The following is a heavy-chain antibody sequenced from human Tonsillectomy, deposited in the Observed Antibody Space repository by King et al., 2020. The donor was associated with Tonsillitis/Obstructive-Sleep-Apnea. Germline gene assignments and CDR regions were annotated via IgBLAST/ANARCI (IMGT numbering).Heavy chain of an antibody. V-gene: IGHV1-2*06. D-gene: IGHD2/OR15-2a*01. CDR2: INPTSGGT. CDR3: AKEQRQVGTFYTDGVDV. CDR1: DYSFTDYH. J-gene: IGHJ6*02. Sequence: QLVQSGTEVKMPGASVRVSCKASDYSFTDYHINWVRQAPGQGLEWMGRINPTSGGTEYAQKFQGRVIMTRDTSINTAYMELTSLRSGDTAVYYCAKEQRQVGTFYTDGVDVWGQGTTVTV.